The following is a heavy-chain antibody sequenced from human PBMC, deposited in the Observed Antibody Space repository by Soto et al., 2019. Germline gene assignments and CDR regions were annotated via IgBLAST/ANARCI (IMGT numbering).Heavy chain of an antibody. Sequence: SETLSLTCTVSGGSISSYYWSWIRQPPGKGLEWIGYIYYSGSTNYNPSLKSRVTISVDTSKNQFSLKLSSVTAADTAVYYCARARSYYDVWSGYDYWGQGTLVTVSS. D-gene: IGHD3-3*01. CDR2: IYYSGST. CDR1: GGSISSYY. V-gene: IGHV4-59*01. J-gene: IGHJ4*02. CDR3: ARARSYYDVWSGYDY.